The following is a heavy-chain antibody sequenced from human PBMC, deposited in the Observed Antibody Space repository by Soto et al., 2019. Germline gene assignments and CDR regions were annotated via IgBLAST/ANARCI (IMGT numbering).Heavy chain of an antibody. Sequence: WFRQTPGKGLEWVSVIHSGGGTYYADFVKGRFTISRDNSKNTLYLQMNSLRSYDTAVYYWPTVPAPDLGNCGQGILGT. CDR3: PTVPAPDLGN. V-gene: IGHV3-66*01. CDR2: IHSGGGT. J-gene: IGHJ4*02.